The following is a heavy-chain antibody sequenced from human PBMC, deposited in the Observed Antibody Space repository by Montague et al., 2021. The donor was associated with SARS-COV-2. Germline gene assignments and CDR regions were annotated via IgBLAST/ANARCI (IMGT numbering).Heavy chain of an antibody. V-gene: IGHV1-24*01. J-gene: IGHJ4*02. CDR3: ATSRWSLLPEY. Sequence: SVKVSCKVSGYTLSEVSMHWVRQAPGKGLEWMGGFDPEDGETIYAQRFQGRVTMTEDTSTDTAYMELSSLRSEDSGVYCCATSRWSLLPEYWGQGTLVTVSS. CDR2: FDPEDGET. CDR1: GYTLSEVS. D-gene: IGHD2-21*02.